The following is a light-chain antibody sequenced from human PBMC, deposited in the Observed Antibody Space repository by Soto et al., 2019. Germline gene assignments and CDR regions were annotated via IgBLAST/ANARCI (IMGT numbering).Light chain of an antibody. CDR3: SSYTTSNTRQIV. CDR1: SSDVVGYNY. V-gene: IGLV2-14*03. J-gene: IGLJ1*01. Sequence: VLTQPASVSGSPGQSITISCTGTSSDVVGYNYVSWYQHHPGKAPKLIIYDVSNRPSGVSIRFSGSKSDNTASLTISGLQPEDEADYHCSSYTTSNTRQIVFGTGTKVTVL. CDR2: DVS.